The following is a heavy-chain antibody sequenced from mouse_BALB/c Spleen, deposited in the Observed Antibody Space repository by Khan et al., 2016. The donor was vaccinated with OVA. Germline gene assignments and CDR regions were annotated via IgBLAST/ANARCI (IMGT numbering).Heavy chain of an antibody. CDR1: GYTFSTYG. CDR2: INTGGAYT. Sequence: EVELVESGGDFVRPGGSLKLSCAASGYTFSTYGMSWVRQTPDKRLEWVATINTGGAYTYYPDSLKGRSTLSRDNAKNTLYLQLSSLKSEDTAIYYCARLAYYYDCEGFAYWGQGTLVTVSA. J-gene: IGHJ3*01. D-gene: IGHD1-1*01. CDR3: ARLAYYYDCEGFAY. V-gene: IGHV5-6*01.